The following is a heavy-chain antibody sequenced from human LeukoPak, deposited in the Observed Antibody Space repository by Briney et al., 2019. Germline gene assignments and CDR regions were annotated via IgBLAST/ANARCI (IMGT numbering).Heavy chain of an antibody. D-gene: IGHD1-1*01. CDR2: ISPSSSYT. CDR3: ARRGYSSPVDY. Sequence: GGSLRLSCAASGFTFSDYYMSWIRQAPGKGLEWVSYISPSSSYTNYADSVKGRFTISRDNAKHSLYLQMNSLRAEDTAVYYCARRGYSSPVDYWGQGTLVTVSS. CDR1: GFTFSDYY. J-gene: IGHJ4*02. V-gene: IGHV3-11*03.